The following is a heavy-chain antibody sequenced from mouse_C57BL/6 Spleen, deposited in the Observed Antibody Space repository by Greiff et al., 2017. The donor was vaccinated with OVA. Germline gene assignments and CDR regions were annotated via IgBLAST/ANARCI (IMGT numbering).Heavy chain of an antibody. CDR3: ARSRITTIVAKGFDY. CDR1: GYNFTSYW. V-gene: IGHV1-53*01. J-gene: IGHJ2*01. Sequence: QVQLQQPGTELVKPGASVKLSCKASGYNFTSYWMHWVKPRPGQGLEWIGNINPSNGGNNYNEKFKSKATLTVDKSSSTTYMQLSSLTSEDSAVYYCARSRITTIVAKGFDYWGQGTTLTVSS. CDR2: INPSNGGN. D-gene: IGHD1-1*01.